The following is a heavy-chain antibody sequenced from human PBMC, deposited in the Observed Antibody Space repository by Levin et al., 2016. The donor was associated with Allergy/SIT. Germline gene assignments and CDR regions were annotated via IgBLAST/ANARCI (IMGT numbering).Heavy chain of an antibody. CDR1: GFTFSSFP. V-gene: IGHV3-64*01. J-gene: IGHJ4*02. Sequence: GESLKISCAASGFTFSSFPLHWVRQAPGKGLESVSAISDNGGKTYYANSVKGRFTISRDNAKNTLYLQMNSLRVEDTAFYYCAKDMVVGASVRLNYFADWGQGTLVTVS. CDR3: AKDMVVGASVRLNYFAD. D-gene: IGHD2-15*01. CDR2: ISDNGGKT.